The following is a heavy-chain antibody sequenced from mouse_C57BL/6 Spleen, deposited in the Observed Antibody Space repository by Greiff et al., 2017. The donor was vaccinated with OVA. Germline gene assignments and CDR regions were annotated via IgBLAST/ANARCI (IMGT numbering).Heavy chain of an antibody. J-gene: IGHJ1*03. CDR1: GFNIKDDY. Sequence: EVQLQESGAELVRPGASVKLSCTASGFNIKDDYMHWVKQRPEQGLEWIGWIDPENGDTEYASKFQGKATITADTSSNTAYLQLSSLTSEDTAVYYCTTEGPYFDVWGTGTTVTVSS. CDR3: TTEGPYFDV. V-gene: IGHV14-4*01. CDR2: IDPENGDT. D-gene: IGHD3-3*01.